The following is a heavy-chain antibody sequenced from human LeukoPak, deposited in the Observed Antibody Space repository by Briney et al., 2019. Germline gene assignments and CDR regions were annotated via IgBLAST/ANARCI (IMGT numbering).Heavy chain of an antibody. V-gene: IGHV3-23*01. CDR3: AKDLFPRRRIAAAGNAFDI. D-gene: IGHD6-13*01. CDR1: GFTFSSYA. Sequence: QPGGSLRLSCAASGFTFSSYAMSWVRQAPGKGLEWVSAISGSGGSTYYADSVKGRFTISRDNSKNTLYLQMNSLRAEDTAVYYCAKDLFPRRRIAAAGNAFDIWGQGTMVTVSS. J-gene: IGHJ3*02. CDR2: ISGSGGST.